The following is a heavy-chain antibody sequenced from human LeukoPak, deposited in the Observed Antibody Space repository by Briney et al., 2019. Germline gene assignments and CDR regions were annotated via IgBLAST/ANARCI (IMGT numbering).Heavy chain of an antibody. V-gene: IGHV4-4*07. CDR3: ARDNRRYSSSWYNWFDP. Sequence: SETLSLTCTVSGGSISSYYWSWIRQPAGKGLEWIGRIYTSGSTNYNPSLKSRVTMSVDTSKNQFSLKLSSVTAADTAVYYCARDNRRYSSSWYNWFDPWGQGTLATVSS. CDR2: IYTSGST. J-gene: IGHJ5*02. CDR1: GGSISSYY. D-gene: IGHD6-13*01.